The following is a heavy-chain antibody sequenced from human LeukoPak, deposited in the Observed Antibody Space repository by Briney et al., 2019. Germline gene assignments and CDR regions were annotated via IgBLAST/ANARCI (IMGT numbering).Heavy chain of an antibody. Sequence: GGSLRLSCAASGFTFSSHGMNWVRQAPGKGLEWVSVIYSGGSTYYAASVKGRFTISRDNSKNTVYLQMNSLSADDTAVYYCARDKGDDYLDYWGQGTLVTVSS. CDR3: ARDKGDDYLDY. J-gene: IGHJ4*02. CDR2: IYSGGST. V-gene: IGHV3-66*01. CDR1: GFTFSSHG.